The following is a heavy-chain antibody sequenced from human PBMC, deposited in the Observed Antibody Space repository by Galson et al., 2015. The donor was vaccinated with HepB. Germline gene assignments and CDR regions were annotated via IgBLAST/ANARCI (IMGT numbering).Heavy chain of an antibody. J-gene: IGHJ6*02. V-gene: IGHV6-1*01. Sequence: CAISGDSVSSSSATWNWIRQSPSRGLEWLGRTYYRSKWYNDYALSVKSRITINPDTSKNQFSLQLNSVTPEDTAVYYCARDPCYYGSVTYHGPRANSAGRGNGMDVWGQGTTVTVAS. D-gene: IGHD3-10*01. CDR2: TYYRSKWYN. CDR3: ARDPCYYGSVTYHGPRANSAGRGNGMDV. CDR1: GDSVSSSSAT.